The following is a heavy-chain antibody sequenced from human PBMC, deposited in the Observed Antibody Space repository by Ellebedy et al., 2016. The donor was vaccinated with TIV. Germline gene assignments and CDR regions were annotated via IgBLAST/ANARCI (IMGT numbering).Heavy chain of an antibody. CDR1: GFTFSSYS. D-gene: IGHD3-10*01. V-gene: IGHV3-48*02. Sequence: PGGSLRLSCAASGFTFSSYSMKWVRQAPGKGLEWVSYIDSSSSTIYYADAVKGRFTISRDNAENSLYLQMNSLRDEDTAVYYCAREIYMVRGGIDYWGQGTLVIVSS. CDR3: AREIYMVRGGIDY. J-gene: IGHJ4*02. CDR2: IDSSSSTI.